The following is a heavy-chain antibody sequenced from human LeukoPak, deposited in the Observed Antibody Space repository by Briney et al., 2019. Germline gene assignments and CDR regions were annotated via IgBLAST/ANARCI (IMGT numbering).Heavy chain of an antibody. CDR3: ARKAARAASPNFDY. CDR1: GGSISSYY. Sequence: SETLSLTCTVSGGSISSYYWSWIRQPPGKGLEWIGYIYYSGSTNYNPSLKSRVTISVDTSKDQFSLKLSSVTAADTAVYYCARKAARAASPNFDYWGQGTLVTVSS. CDR2: IYYSGST. V-gene: IGHV4-59*12. J-gene: IGHJ4*02. D-gene: IGHD6-6*01.